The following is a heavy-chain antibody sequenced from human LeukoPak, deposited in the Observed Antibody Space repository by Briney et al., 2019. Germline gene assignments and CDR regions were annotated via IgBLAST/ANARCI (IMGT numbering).Heavy chain of an antibody. J-gene: IGHJ4*02. CDR2: INPSGGST. V-gene: IGHV1-46*01. Sequence: GASVKVSCKVSGYTLTELSMHWVRQAPGQGLEWMGIINPSGGSTSYAQKFQGRVTMTRDMSTSTVYMELSSLRSEDTAVYYCAREQGIDYDFWSGSVYWGQGTLVTVSS. CDR1: GYTLTELS. D-gene: IGHD3-3*01. CDR3: AREQGIDYDFWSGSVY.